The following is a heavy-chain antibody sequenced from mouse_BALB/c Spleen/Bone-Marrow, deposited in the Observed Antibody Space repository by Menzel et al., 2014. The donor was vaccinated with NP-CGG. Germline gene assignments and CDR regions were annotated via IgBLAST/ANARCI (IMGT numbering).Heavy chain of an antibody. Sequence: VHRVVSGGGFVKPGGSLKPSCAASGFTFSSYAMFWVRQTPEKRLEWVASITRGGNTYYPDSVKGRFTISRDNARDILYLQMSSLRSEDTAMYYCARGEIYYYGSTHYFDYWGQGTTLTVSS. J-gene: IGHJ2*01. D-gene: IGHD1-1*01. CDR2: ITRGGNT. V-gene: IGHV5-6-5*01. CDR3: ARGEIYYYGSTHYFDY. CDR1: GFTFSSYA.